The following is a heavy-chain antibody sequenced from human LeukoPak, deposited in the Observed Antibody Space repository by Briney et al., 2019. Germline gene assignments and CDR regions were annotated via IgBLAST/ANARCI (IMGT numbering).Heavy chain of an antibody. J-gene: IGHJ4*02. Sequence: SETLSLTCTVSGGSISSSSYYWGWIRQPPGKGLEWIGSIYYSGSTYYNPSLKSRVTISVDTSKNQFSLKLSSVTAADTAVYYCASYKTYYDSSGNPFDYWGQGTLVTVSS. CDR1: GGSISSSSYY. D-gene: IGHD3-22*01. CDR3: ASYKTYYDSSGNPFDY. V-gene: IGHV4-39*01. CDR2: IYYSGST.